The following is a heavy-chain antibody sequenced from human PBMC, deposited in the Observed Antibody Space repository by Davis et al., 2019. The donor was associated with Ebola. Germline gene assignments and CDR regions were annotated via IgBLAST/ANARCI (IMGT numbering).Heavy chain of an antibody. D-gene: IGHD4-17*01. V-gene: IGHV3-23*01. CDR1: VITFSSYA. CDR3: AKGTPVTRGPFDY. Sequence: PGGSLRLSCTDSVITFSSYAMTWVRQAPGKGLEWVSAISGSGGTTYYAGSVKGRFTVSRDNSKKTMYLQMNSLRAEDTAVYYCAKGTPVTRGPFDYWGQGTLVTVSS. CDR2: ISGSGGTT. J-gene: IGHJ4*02.